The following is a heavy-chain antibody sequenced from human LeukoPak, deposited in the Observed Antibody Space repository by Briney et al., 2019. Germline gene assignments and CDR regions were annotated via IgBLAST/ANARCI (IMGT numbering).Heavy chain of an antibody. J-gene: IGHJ5*02. D-gene: IGHD3-22*01. CDR1: GFTFSSYA. CDR3: AKDGYYDSSGYYYLGSNWFDP. Sequence: PGGSLRLSCAASGFTFSSYAMSWVRQAPGKGLEWVSGISGSGAHTYYADSVKGRFTISRENSKNTLYLQMSSLRAEDTAVYYCAKDGYYDSSGYYYLGSNWFDPWGQGTLVTVSS. V-gene: IGHV3-23*01. CDR2: ISGSGAHT.